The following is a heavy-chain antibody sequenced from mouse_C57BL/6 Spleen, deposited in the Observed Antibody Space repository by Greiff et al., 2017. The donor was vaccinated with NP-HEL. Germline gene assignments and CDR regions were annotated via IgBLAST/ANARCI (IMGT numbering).Heavy chain of an antibody. D-gene: IGHD2-4*01. CDR3: AREDYEPYWYFDV. Sequence: DVKLQESGPGLVKPSQSLSLTCSVTGYSITSGYYWNWIRQFPGNKLEWMGYISYDGSNNYNPSLKNRISITRDTSKNQFFLKLNSVTTEDTATYYCAREDYEPYWYFDVWGTGTTVTVSS. CDR2: ISYDGSN. V-gene: IGHV3-6*01. CDR1: GYSITSGYY. J-gene: IGHJ1*03.